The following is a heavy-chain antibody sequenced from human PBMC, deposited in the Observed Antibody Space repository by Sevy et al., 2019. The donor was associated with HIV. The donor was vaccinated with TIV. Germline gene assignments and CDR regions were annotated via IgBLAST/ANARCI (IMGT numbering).Heavy chain of an antibody. CDR3: AKLGGNYGDYDDY. V-gene: IGHV3-43*01. CDR2: IGWVGGST. Sequence: GGSLRLSCAASGFTFDDYTMHWVRQPPGKGREWVSLIGWVGGSTYYADSVKGRFTISRDNSKNSLFLQMNSLRSEDTAFYYCAKLGGNYGDYDDYWGRGTLVTVSS. J-gene: IGHJ4*02. CDR1: GFTFDDYT. D-gene: IGHD4-17*01.